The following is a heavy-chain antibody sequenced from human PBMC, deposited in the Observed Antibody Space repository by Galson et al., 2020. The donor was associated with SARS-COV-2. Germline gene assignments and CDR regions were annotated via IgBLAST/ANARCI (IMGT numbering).Heavy chain of an antibody. J-gene: IGHJ6*02. CDR1: GGSISSYY. CDR2: IYTSGST. Sequence: SQTLSLTCTVSGGSISSYYWSWIRQPAGKGLEWIGRIYTSGSTNYNPSLKSRVTMSVDTSKNQFSLKLSSVTATDTAVYYCARDAFGPRDGYNYLEGYYYGMDVWGQGTTVTVSS. CDR3: ARDAFGPRDGYNYLEGYYYGMDV. V-gene: IGHV4-4*07. D-gene: IGHD5-12*01.